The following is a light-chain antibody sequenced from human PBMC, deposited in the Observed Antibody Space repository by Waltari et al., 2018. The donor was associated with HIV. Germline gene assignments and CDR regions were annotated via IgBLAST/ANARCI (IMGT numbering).Light chain of an antibody. Sequence: QSALTQPASVSGSPGQSITMSCTGTSSDVGGYNYVSWYQQHPGKAPKLMIYDVSIRPSGVSNRFSGSKSGNTASLTISGLQAEDEADYYCSSYTISNYSRVFGGGTKLTVL. CDR2: DVS. J-gene: IGLJ3*02. CDR1: SSDVGGYNY. CDR3: SSYTISNYSRV. V-gene: IGLV2-14*03.